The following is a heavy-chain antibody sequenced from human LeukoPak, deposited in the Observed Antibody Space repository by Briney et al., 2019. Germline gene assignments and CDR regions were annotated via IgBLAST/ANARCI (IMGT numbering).Heavy chain of an antibody. Sequence: ASVKVSCKASGYTFTGYYMHWVRQAPGQGLEWMGWINPNSGGTNYAQKFQGRVTMTRDTSISTVYMELSRLRSDDTAVYYCAREWWWERPEYYFDYWGQGTLVTVSS. CDR1: GYTFTGYY. CDR2: INPNSGGT. V-gene: IGHV1-2*02. J-gene: IGHJ4*02. CDR3: AREWWWERPEYYFDY. D-gene: IGHD2-21*01.